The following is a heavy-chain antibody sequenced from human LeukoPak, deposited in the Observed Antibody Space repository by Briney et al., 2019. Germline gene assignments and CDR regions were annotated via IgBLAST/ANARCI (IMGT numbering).Heavy chain of an antibody. D-gene: IGHD1-26*01. V-gene: IGHV4-39*07. CDR2: IYYSGST. CDR3: ARTPTSIVGATTRPSFLFDY. J-gene: IGHJ4*02. CDR1: GGSISSSSYH. Sequence: KPSETLSLTCTVSGGSISSSSYHWGWIRQPPGKGLEWIGTIYYSGSTYYNPSLKSRVTISVDTSKNQFSLKLSSVTAADTAVYYCARTPTSIVGATTRPSFLFDYWGQGTLVTVSS.